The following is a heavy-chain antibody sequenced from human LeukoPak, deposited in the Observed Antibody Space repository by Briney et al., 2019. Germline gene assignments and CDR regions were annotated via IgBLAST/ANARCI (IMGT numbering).Heavy chain of an antibody. Sequence: LSLTCTVSDGSITNYDWSWVRQAPGKGLEWVSGISWNSGSIGYADSVKGRFTISRDNAKNSLYLQMNSLRAEDTALYYCAKGGFGELLISSGFDYWGQGTLVTVSS. J-gene: IGHJ4*02. CDR2: ISWNSGSI. V-gene: IGHV3-9*01. D-gene: IGHD3-10*01. CDR1: DGSITNYD. CDR3: AKGGFGELLISSGFDY.